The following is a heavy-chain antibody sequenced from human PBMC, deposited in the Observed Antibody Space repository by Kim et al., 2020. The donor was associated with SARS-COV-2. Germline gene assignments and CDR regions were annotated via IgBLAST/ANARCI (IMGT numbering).Heavy chain of an antibody. CDR2: T. Sequence: TNYNPSLKSRVTISVDTSKNQFSLKLSSVTAADTAVYYCARDDSSSSFDYWGQGTLVTVSS. J-gene: IGHJ4*02. V-gene: IGHV4-34*01. D-gene: IGHD6-6*01. CDR3: ARDDSSSSFDY.